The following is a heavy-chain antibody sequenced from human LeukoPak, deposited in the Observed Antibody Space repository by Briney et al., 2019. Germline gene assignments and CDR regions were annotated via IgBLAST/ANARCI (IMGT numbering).Heavy chain of an antibody. Sequence: PSETLSLTCTVSGGSISSSSYYWGWIRQPPGKGLEWIGSIYYSGSTYYNPSLKSRVTISVDTSKNQFSLKLSSVTAADTAVYYCASNSGSYDDAFDIWGQGTMVTVSS. V-gene: IGHV4-39*07. CDR2: IYYSGST. CDR3: ASNSGSYDDAFDI. D-gene: IGHD1-26*01. J-gene: IGHJ3*02. CDR1: GGSISSSSYY.